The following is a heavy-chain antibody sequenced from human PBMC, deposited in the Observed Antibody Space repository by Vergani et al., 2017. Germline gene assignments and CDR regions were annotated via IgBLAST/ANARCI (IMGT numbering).Heavy chain of an antibody. CDR2: IYTSGST. Sequence: QVQLQKSGPGLVKPSQTLSLTCTVSGGSISSGSYYWSWIRQPAGKGLEWIGRIYTSGSTNHNPSLKSRVTISVDTSKNLVSLKLSSVTAADTAVYYCAREGLSSTYYDFLSGYSYWYFDLWGRGTLGTVSS. CDR3: AREGLSSTYYDFLSGYSYWYFDL. V-gene: IGHV4-61*02. CDR1: GGSISSGSYY. J-gene: IGHJ2*01. D-gene: IGHD3-3*01.